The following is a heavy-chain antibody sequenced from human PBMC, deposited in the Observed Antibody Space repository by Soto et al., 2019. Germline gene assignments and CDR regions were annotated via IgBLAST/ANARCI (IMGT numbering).Heavy chain of an antibody. D-gene: IGHD6-13*01. J-gene: IGHJ3*02. CDR1: GDSVSSNSAA. CDR3: ARVETGVLWDVIAAAGDAFDI. CDR2: TYYRSKWYN. V-gene: IGHV6-1*01. Sequence: KQSQTLSLTCAISGDSVSSNSAAWNWIRQSPSRGLEWLGRTYYRSKWYNDYAVSVKSRITINPDTSKNQFSLQLNSVTPEDTAVYYCARVETGVLWDVIAAAGDAFDIWGQGTMVTVSS.